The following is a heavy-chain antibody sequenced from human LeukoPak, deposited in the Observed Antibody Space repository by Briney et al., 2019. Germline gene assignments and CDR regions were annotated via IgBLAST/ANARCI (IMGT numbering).Heavy chain of an antibody. J-gene: IGHJ4*02. CDR3: ARLVRYGSSSLDY. D-gene: IGHD6-13*01. V-gene: IGHV4-59*08. Sequence: SETLSLTCTVSGGSISSYYWSWIRQPPGKGLEWIGYIYYSGSTNYNPSLKSRVTISVDTSKNQFSLKLSSVTAADTAVYYCARLVRYGSSSLDYWGQGTLVTVSS. CDR2: IYYSGST. CDR1: GGSISSYY.